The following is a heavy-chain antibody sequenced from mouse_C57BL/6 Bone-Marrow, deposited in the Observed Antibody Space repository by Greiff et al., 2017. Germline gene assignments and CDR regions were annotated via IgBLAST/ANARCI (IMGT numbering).Heavy chain of an antibody. CDR3: TRDGSSYCWFAY. J-gene: IGHJ3*01. CDR2: IDPETGGT. CDR1: GYTFTDYE. Sequence: VQLKQSGAELVRPGASVTLSCKASGYTFTDYEMHWVKQTPVHGLEWIGAIDPETGGTAYNQKFKGKAILTADKSSSTAYMELRSLTSEDSAVYYCTRDGSSYCWFAYWGQGTLVTVSA. D-gene: IGHD1-1*01. V-gene: IGHV1-15*01.